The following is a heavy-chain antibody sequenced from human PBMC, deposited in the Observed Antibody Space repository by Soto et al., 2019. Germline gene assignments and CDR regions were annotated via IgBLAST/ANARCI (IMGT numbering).Heavy chain of an antibody. CDR1: GFTFSRHG. CDR2: XXXXXXNK. Sequence: QVQVVESGGGVVQPGRSLRLSCEASGFTFSRHGMHWVRQXXXXXXXXXXXXXXXXXNKKYAGSVKGRFTVSRDDVKNTVYLQMKSLRVEXTAIYYCARDLXFXXXVSTIVHHYSFSGMDVWGQGTTVTVSS. CDR3: ARDLXFXXXVSTIVHHYSFSGMDV. V-gene: IGHV3-33*01. D-gene: IGHD2-15*01. J-gene: IGHJ6*02.